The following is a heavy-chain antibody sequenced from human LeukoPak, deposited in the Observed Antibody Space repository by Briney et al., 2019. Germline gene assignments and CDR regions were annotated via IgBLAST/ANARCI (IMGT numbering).Heavy chain of an antibody. CDR1: GGSFSGYY. D-gene: IGHD3-16*02. J-gene: IGHJ4*02. V-gene: IGHV4-34*01. Sequence: SETLSLTCAVYGGSFSGYYWSWIRQPPGKGLEWIGSIYYSGSTYYNPSLKSRVTISVDTSKNQFSLKLSSVTAADTAVYYCARGSYLSGIMITFGGVIVSPFFDYWGQGTLVTVSS. CDR3: ARGSYLSGIMITFGGVIVSPFFDY. CDR2: IYYSGST.